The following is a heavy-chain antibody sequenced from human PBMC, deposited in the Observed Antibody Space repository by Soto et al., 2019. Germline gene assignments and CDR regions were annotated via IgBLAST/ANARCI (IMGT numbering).Heavy chain of an antibody. CDR2: ISYDGRNK. CDR3: ARVIEAYSNYGMDV. V-gene: IGHV3-30*03. Sequence: PGGSLRLSCAASGFTFSSYVMHWVRQAPGKGLEWVAVISYDGRNKYYADSVKGRFTISRDNSKNTLYLQMNSLRAEDTAVYYCARVIEAYSNYGMDVWGQGTTVTVSS. J-gene: IGHJ6*02. D-gene: IGHD3-16*02. CDR1: GFTFSSYV.